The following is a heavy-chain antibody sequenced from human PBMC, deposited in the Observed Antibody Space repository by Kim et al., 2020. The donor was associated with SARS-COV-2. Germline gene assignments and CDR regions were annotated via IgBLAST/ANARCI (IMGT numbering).Heavy chain of an antibody. CDR2: K. D-gene: IGHD1-26*01. V-gene: IGHV3-30*01. Sequence: KHYADSVKGRFTISKDNSKNTLYLQMNSLRADDTAVYYCARDLSGSYTADYWGQGTLVTVSS. CDR3: ARDLSGSYTADY. J-gene: IGHJ4*02.